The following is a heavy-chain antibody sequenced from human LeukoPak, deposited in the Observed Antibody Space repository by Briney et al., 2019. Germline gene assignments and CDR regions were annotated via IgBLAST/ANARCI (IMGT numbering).Heavy chain of an antibody. CDR1: GYTLTELS. CDR3: ATANRLTRDSSGYYPDS. D-gene: IGHD3-22*01. CDR2: FDPEDGEI. Sequence: GASVKVSCEVSGYTLTELSTHWGRQDPGKGLEWMGGFDPEDGEIVYAQNFQGRVTMTEDTSTDTAYMELRSMRSEDTAIYYCATANRLTRDSSGYYPDSWGQGTLVTVSS. J-gene: IGHJ4*02. V-gene: IGHV1-24*01.